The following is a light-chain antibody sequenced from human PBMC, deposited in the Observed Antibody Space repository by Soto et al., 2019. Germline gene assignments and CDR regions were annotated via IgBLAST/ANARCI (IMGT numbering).Light chain of an antibody. V-gene: IGKV3D-15*01. CDR1: QSVNIH. CDR2: GAS. J-gene: IGKJ1*01. CDR3: QQYNNWPRT. Sequence: EIVMTQSPATLSVSPGERATLSGRASQSVNIHLAWYQQKPGQAPRLLIYGASARATGIPAKFSGSGSGTEFTLTISSLQSEDFAVYYCQQYNNWPRTFGQGTKVDIK.